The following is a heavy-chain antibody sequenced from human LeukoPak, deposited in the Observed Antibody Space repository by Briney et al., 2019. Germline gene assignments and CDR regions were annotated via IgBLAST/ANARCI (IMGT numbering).Heavy chain of an antibody. CDR2: INHSGST. Sequence: PSETLSLTCAVYGGSFSGYYWGWIRQPPGKGLEWIGEINHSGSTNYNPSLKSRVTISVDTSKNQFSLKLSSVTAADTAVYYCARAVAGNDFWGQGTLVTVSS. CDR3: ARAVAGNDF. CDR1: GGSFSGYY. V-gene: IGHV4-34*01. D-gene: IGHD6-19*01. J-gene: IGHJ4*02.